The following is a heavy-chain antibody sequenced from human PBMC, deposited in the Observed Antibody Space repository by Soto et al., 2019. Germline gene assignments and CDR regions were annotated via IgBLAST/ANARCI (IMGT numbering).Heavy chain of an antibody. J-gene: IGHJ1*01. CDR2: IYSGGST. CDR3: ARDRIAVAGNPEYFQH. CDR1: GYTVSSNY. D-gene: IGHD6-19*01. V-gene: IGHV3-66*01. Sequence: GGSLRLSCAASGYTVSSNYMSWVRQAPGKGLEWVSVIYSGGSTYYADSVKGRFTISRDNSKNTLYLQMNSLRAEDTAVYYCARDRIAVAGNPEYFQHWGQGTLVTVSS.